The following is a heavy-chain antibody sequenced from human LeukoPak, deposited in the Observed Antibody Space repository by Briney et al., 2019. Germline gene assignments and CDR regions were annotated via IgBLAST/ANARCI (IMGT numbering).Heavy chain of an antibody. CDR1: GGSFSGYY. Sequence: SETLSLTCAVYGGSFSGYYWSWIRQPPGKGLEWIGEINHSGSTNYNPSLKSRVTISVDTSKNQFSLKLSSVTAADTAVYYCARYEGTGTGNFDYWGQGTLVTVSS. CDR2: INHSGST. J-gene: IGHJ4*02. D-gene: IGHD2-8*02. V-gene: IGHV4-34*01. CDR3: ARYEGTGTGNFDY.